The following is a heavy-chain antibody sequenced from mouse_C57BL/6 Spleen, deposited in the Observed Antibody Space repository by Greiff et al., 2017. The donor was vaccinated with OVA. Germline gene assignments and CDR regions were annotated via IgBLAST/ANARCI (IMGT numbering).Heavy chain of an antibody. V-gene: IGHV1-69*01. CDR2: IDPSDSYT. CDR3: LTGTGYFDV. J-gene: IGHJ1*03. CDR1: GYTFTSYW. D-gene: IGHD4-1*01. Sequence: VQLVESGAELVKPGASVKLSCKASGYTFTSYWMHWVKQRPGQGLEWIGEIDPSDSYTNYNQKFKGKSTLTVDKSSSTAYMQLNSLTSEDSAVYYCLTGTGYFDVWGTGTTVTVSS.